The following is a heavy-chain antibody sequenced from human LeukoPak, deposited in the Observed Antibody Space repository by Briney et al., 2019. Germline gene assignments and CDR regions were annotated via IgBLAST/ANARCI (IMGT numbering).Heavy chain of an antibody. J-gene: IGHJ6*02. Sequence: PGGSLRLSCAASGFTFSSYSMNWVRQAPGKGLEWVSYISSSSSTIYYADSVKGRFTISRDNAKNSLYLQMNSLRDEDTAVYYCARDLTISKVRYYYGMDVWGQGTTVTVSS. V-gene: IGHV3-48*02. CDR2: ISSSSSTI. CDR1: GFTFSSYS. CDR3: ARDLTISKVRYYYGMDV. D-gene: IGHD3-3*01.